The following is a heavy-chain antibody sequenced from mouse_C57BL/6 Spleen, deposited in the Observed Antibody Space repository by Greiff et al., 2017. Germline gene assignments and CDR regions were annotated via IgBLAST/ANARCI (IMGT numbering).Heavy chain of an antibody. CDR2: IDPSDSET. J-gene: IGHJ2*01. V-gene: IGHV1-52*01. Sequence: VQLQQPGAELVRPGSSVKLSCKASGYTFTSYWMHWVKQRPTQGLEWIGNIDPSDSETHYNQKFKDKSTLTVDNSSSTAYMQLSSLTSEGSAVYYCARGYYYGSTYWCQGTTLTVSS. CDR3: ARGYYYGSTY. D-gene: IGHD1-1*01. CDR1: GYTFTSYW.